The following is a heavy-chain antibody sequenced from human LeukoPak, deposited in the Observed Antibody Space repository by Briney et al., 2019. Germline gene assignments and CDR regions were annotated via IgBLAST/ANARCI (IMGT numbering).Heavy chain of an antibody. CDR1: GDSFSSNSAA. J-gene: IGHJ4*02. CDR3: ARGGGALDY. Sequence: SQTLSLTCAISGDSFSSNSAAWNWIRQSPSRGLEWLGRTYYRYKWYNDYAVSVKSRITINSDTSENQFSRRLNSVTPEDKAVYYCARGGGALDYWGQGTLVTVSS. CDR2: TYYRYKWYN. V-gene: IGHV6-1*01. D-gene: IGHD1-26*01.